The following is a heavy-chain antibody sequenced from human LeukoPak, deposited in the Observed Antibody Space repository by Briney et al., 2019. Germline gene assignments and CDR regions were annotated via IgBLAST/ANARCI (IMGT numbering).Heavy chain of an antibody. CDR1: GGTFSSYA. D-gene: IGHD6-6*01. J-gene: IGHJ5*02. V-gene: IGHV1-69*04. Sequence: ASVKVSCKASGGTFSSYAIIWVRQAPGQGLEWMGRIIPILGIANYAQKFQGRVTITADKSTSTAYMELSSLRSEDTAVYYCAREGSHSSSSWVYNWFDPWGQGTLVTVSS. CDR3: AREGSHSSSSWVYNWFDP. CDR2: IIPILGIA.